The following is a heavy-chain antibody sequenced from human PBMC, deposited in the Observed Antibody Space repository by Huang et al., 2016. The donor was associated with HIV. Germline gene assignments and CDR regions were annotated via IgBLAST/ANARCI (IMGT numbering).Heavy chain of an antibody. CDR3: ARARGQWFGELSDY. J-gene: IGHJ4*02. Sequence: EVQLVESGGGLVQPGGSLRLSCAASGFTFSSYWRSWVRQATGKGREWGANIKQDGSEKYYVDSVKGRFTISRDNAKNSLYLQMNSLRAEDTAVYYCARARGQWFGELSDYWGQGTLVTVSS. D-gene: IGHD3-10*01. V-gene: IGHV3-7*01. CDR2: IKQDGSEK. CDR1: GFTFSSYW.